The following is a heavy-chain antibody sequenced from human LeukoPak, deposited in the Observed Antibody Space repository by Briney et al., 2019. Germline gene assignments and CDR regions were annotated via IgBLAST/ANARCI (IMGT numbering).Heavy chain of an antibody. V-gene: IGHV1-46*01. J-gene: IGHJ4*02. CDR2: FNPSGNST. CDR1: GYTFTSYY. Sequence: ASVKVSCKASGYTFTSYYMHWVRQAPGQGLEWMGTFNPSGNSTSYAQKFQGRVTWTNDTSTSTVYMELSSLRSEDTAVYYCATSAFYCWGQGTLVTVP. CDR3: ATSAFYC.